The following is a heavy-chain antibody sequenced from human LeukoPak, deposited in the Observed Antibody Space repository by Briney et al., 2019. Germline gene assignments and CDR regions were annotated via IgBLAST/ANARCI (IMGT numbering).Heavy chain of an antibody. CDR1: GFTFSSYG. J-gene: IGHJ6*02. CDR3: ATSLSPSSSSWYFGRALRPVRGSRKPVYYYYGMDV. Sequence: GGSLRLSCAASGFTFSSYGMHWVRQAPGKGLEWVAFIRYDGSNKYYADSVKGRFTISRDNSKNTLYLQMNSLRAEDTAVYYCATSLSPSSSSWYFGRALRPVRGSRKPVYYYYGMDVWGQGTTVTVSS. D-gene: IGHD6-13*01. CDR2: IRYDGSNK. V-gene: IGHV3-30*02.